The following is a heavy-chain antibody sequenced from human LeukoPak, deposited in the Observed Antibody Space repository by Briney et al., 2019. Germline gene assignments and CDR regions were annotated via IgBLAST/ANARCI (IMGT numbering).Heavy chain of an antibody. D-gene: IGHD1-26*01. J-gene: IGHJ4*02. CDR3: ARDRPGVGAIDY. Sequence: GGSLRLSCAASGLTFSSNAMSWVRQAPGKGLEWVSYISGRSSAIYYADSVRGRFTISRDNAKNSLYLQMNSLRDEDTAVYYCARDRPGVGAIDYWGQGTLVTISS. V-gene: IGHV3-48*02. CDR1: GLTFSSNA. CDR2: ISGRSSAI.